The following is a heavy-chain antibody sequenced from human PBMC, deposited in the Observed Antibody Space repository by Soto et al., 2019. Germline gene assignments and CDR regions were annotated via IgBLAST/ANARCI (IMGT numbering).Heavy chain of an antibody. D-gene: IGHD5-18*01. Sequence: SETLSLTCTVSGGSISSYYWSWIRQPPGKGLEWIGYVYSSGSTHYNPSLQSRVTISADTSKNQVSLKVNSVTAADTAVYYCARDHPHSYGVYDFDYWGQGTPVTVSS. J-gene: IGHJ4*02. CDR2: VYSSGST. V-gene: IGHV4-59*01. CDR3: ARDHPHSYGVYDFDY. CDR1: GGSISSYY.